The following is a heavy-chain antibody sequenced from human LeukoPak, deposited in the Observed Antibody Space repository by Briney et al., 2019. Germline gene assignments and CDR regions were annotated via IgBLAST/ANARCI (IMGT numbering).Heavy chain of an antibody. CDR2: IYHSGST. J-gene: IGHJ4*02. CDR3: ARTSYSSSSGFDY. CDR1: GGSISSYY. Sequence: PSETLSLTCTVSGGSISSYYWSWIRQPPGKGLEWIGYIYHSGSTYYNPSLKSRVTISVDRSKNQFSLKLSSVTAADTAVYYCARTSYSSSSGFDYWGQGTLVTVSS. V-gene: IGHV4-59*12. D-gene: IGHD6-6*01.